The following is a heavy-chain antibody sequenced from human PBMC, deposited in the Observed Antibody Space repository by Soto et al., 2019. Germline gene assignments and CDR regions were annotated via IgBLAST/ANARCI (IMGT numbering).Heavy chain of an antibody. J-gene: IGHJ3*02. CDR3: ARSMHYDFWSGYFGAFDI. V-gene: IGHV3-64*01. Sequence: YVSAISSNGGSTYYANSVKGRFTISRDNSKNTLYLQMGSLRAEDMAVYYCARSMHYDFWSGYFGAFDIWGQGTMVTVSS. CDR2: ISSNGGST. D-gene: IGHD3-3*01.